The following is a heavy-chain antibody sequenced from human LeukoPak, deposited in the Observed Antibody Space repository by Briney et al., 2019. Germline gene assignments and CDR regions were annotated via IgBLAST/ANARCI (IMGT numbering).Heavy chain of an antibody. J-gene: IGHJ4*02. CDR3: ARDFYYGSGSYAPFDY. Sequence: GASVKVSCKASGYTFTSYGISWVRQAPGQGLEWMGWISAYNGNTNYAQKLQGRVTMTTDTSTSTAYMELRSLRSDDTAVYYCARDFYYGSGSYAPFDYWGQGTLVTVSS. CDR1: GYTFTSYG. V-gene: IGHV1-18*01. D-gene: IGHD3-10*01. CDR2: ISAYNGNT.